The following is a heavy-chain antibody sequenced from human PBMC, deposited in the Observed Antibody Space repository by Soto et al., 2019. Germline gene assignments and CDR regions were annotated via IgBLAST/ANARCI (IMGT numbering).Heavy chain of an antibody. J-gene: IGHJ4*02. Sequence: PSQTLSLTCAISGDSVSSNSAAWNWIRQSPGKGLEWIGGIYHSGSTYYSPSLQRRVTISVDTSKNHFSLKLRSLTAADTAVYYCARVVSVAGAHFDYWGQGALVTVSS. CDR2: IYHSGST. D-gene: IGHD6-19*01. V-gene: IGHV4-38-2*01. CDR1: GDSVSSNSAA. CDR3: ARVVSVAGAHFDY.